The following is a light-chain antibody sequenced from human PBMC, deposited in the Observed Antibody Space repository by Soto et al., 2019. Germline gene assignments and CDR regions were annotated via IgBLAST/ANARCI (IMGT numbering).Light chain of an antibody. J-gene: IGLJ1*01. Sequence: QSALTQPASVSGSPGQSITIYCTGTSSDVGGYNYVSWYQHHPGKAPKLMIFDVSIRPSGVSNRFSGSKSGNTASLTISGLQPEDEADYYCSSYTTSNTRQIVFGTGTKLTVL. CDR1: SSDVGGYNY. V-gene: IGLV2-14*03. CDR3: SSYTTSNTRQIV. CDR2: DVS.